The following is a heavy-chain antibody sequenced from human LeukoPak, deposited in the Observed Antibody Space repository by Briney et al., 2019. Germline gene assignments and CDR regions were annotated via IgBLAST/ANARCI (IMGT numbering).Heavy chain of an antibody. CDR3: ARGAAAGTTDY. CDR1: GFTFSSYD. D-gene: IGHD6-13*01. CDR2: IGTAGDT. Sequence: GGSLRLSCAASGFTFSSYDMHWVRQATGKGLEWVSAIGTAGDTYYPGSVKGRFTISRENAKNSLYLQMNSLRAGDTAVYYCARGAAAGTTDYWGQGTLATVSS. V-gene: IGHV3-13*01. J-gene: IGHJ4*02.